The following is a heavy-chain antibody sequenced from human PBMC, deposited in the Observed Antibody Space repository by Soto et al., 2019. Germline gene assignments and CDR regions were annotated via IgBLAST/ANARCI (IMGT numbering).Heavy chain of an antibody. D-gene: IGHD6-13*01. CDR1: GFTFSSYA. Sequence: VQLVESGGGVVQPGRSLRLSCAASGFTFSSYAMHWVRQAPGKGLEWVAVISYDGSNKYYADSVKGRFTISRDNSKNTLYVQMNSLRADDTAVFYCARGGYSTTWYNDHWGQGALVTVSS. J-gene: IGHJ4*02. CDR3: ARGGYSTTWYNDH. CDR2: ISYDGSNK. V-gene: IGHV3-30-3*01.